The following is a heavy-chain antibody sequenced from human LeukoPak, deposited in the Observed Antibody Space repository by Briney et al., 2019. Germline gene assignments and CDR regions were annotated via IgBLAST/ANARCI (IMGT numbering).Heavy chain of an antibody. CDR3: ARAILTASGYVWHFDL. D-gene: IGHD3-3*01. CDR1: GGSISIGGYW. V-gene: IGHV4-31*03. Sequence: PSETLSLTCTFSGGSISIGGYWWSWIRQHPGKGLDWIGDIYYSGSTYYNPSLKSRLTMSVDTSKNQFSLKLSSATAADTAVCYCARAILTASGYVWHFDLWGRGTLVTVSS. CDR2: IYYSGST. J-gene: IGHJ2*01.